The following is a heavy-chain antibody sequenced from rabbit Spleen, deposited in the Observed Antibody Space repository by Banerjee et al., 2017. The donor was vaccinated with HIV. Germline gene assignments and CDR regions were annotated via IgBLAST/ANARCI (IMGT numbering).Heavy chain of an antibody. D-gene: IGHD2-1*01. V-gene: IGHV1S45*01. Sequence: QEQLEESGGGLVKPEGSLTLTCKASGFSFSYTAVMCWVRQAPGKGLEWIACINTSHGDTVYANWAKGRFTISKTSSTTVTLQMTSLTAADTATYLCARDTDDEYGDWADLCLWGPGTLVTVS. CDR2: INTSHGDT. CDR3: ARDTDDEYGDWADLCL. CDR1: GFSFSYTAV. J-gene: IGHJ4*01.